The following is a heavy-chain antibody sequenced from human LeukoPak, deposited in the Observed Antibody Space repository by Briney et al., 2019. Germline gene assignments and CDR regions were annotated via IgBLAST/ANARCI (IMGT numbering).Heavy chain of an antibody. Sequence: SETLSLTCTVSGGSISSYYWSWIRQPPGKGLEWIGSIYYSGSTYYNPSLKSRVTISVDTSKNQFSLKLSSVTAADTAVYYCARDYDIVVVVAAPKLRGAFDIWGQGTMVTVSS. CDR3: ARDYDIVVVVAAPKLRGAFDI. J-gene: IGHJ3*02. D-gene: IGHD2-15*01. CDR1: GGSISSYY. V-gene: IGHV4-59*12. CDR2: IYYSGST.